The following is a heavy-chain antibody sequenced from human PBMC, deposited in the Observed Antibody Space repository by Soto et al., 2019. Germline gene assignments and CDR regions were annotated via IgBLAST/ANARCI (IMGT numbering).Heavy chain of an antibody. CDR2: ISGSGGST. Sequence: PGGSLRLSCAASGFTFSSYAMSWVRQAPGKGLEWVSAISGSGGSTYYADSVKGRFTISRDNSKNTLYLQMNSLRAEDTAVYYCAKGSRSGYDWGHDAFDIWGQGTMVTVSS. D-gene: IGHD5-12*01. V-gene: IGHV3-23*01. J-gene: IGHJ3*02. CDR1: GFTFSSYA. CDR3: AKGSRSGYDWGHDAFDI.